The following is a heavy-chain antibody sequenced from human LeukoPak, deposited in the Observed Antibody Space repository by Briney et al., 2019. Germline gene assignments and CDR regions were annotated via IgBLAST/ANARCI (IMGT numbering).Heavy chain of an antibody. J-gene: IGHJ4*02. CDR2: ISGSGGST. Sequence: GGSLRLSCAASGFTFSSYAMSWVRQAPGKGLEWVSAISGSGGSTYYADSMKGRFTISRDNSKNTLYLQMNSLRAEDTAVYYCAKRSYRSGVYCSSTSCYYYFDYWGQGTLVTVSS. CDR3: AKRSYRSGVYCSSTSCYYYFDY. D-gene: IGHD2-2*01. V-gene: IGHV3-23*01. CDR1: GFTFSSYA.